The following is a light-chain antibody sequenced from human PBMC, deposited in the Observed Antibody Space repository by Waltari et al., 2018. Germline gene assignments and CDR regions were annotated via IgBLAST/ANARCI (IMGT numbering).Light chain of an antibody. CDR1: SSNIGSNP. Sequence: QSVLTQPPSASGTPGQRVTISCSGSSSNIGSNPVNWYQQLPGTAPKLLIYDNNQWPSGVPDRFSGSKSGTSASLAISGLQSDDEADFYCAAWDDRLNGPVFGGGTKLTVL. CDR2: DNN. J-gene: IGLJ3*02. V-gene: IGLV1-44*01. CDR3: AAWDDRLNGPV.